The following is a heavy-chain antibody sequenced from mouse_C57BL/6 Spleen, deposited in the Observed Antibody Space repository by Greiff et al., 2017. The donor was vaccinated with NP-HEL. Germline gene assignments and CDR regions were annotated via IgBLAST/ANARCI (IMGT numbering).Heavy chain of an antibody. CDR2: IYPGGGYT. Sequence: VQLQQSGAELVRPGTSVKMSCKASGYTFTNYWIGWAKQRPGHGLEWIGDIYPGGGYTNYNEKFKGKATLTADKSSSTAYMQFSRLTSEDSAIYYCARTITTVVAPYYYAMDYWGQGTSVTVSS. CDR1: GYTFTNYW. D-gene: IGHD1-1*01. J-gene: IGHJ4*01. CDR3: ARTITTVVAPYYYAMDY. V-gene: IGHV1-63*01.